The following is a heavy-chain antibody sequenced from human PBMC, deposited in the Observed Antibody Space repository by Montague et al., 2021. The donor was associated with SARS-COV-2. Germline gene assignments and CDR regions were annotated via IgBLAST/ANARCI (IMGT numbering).Heavy chain of an antibody. Sequence: SETLSPTCTVSGGSIGSSSSYWGWIRQPPGMGLEWIGSIYYSGSTYYNPSLKSRITISVDTSKNQFSLRLTSVTAADTAVYYCARDIRIPMLIVIQGYGMDVWGQGTTVTGSS. CDR2: IYYSGST. V-gene: IGHV4-39*07. J-gene: IGHJ6*02. CDR3: ARDIRIPMLIVIQGYGMDV. D-gene: IGHD3-22*01. CDR1: GGSIGSSSSY.